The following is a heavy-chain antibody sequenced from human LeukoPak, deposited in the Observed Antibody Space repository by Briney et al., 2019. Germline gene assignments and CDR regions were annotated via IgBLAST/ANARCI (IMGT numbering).Heavy chain of an antibody. V-gene: IGHV3-23*01. J-gene: IGHJ4*02. CDR1: GFTFDDYA. CDR3: AKVFPTIFGVVITYFDY. CDR2: ISGSGGST. D-gene: IGHD3-3*01. Sequence: PGRSLRLSCAASGFTFDDYAMHWVRQAPGKGLEWVSAISGSGGSTYYADSVKGRFTISRDNSKNTLYLQMNSLRAEDTAVYYCAKVFPTIFGVVITYFDYWGQGTLVTVSS.